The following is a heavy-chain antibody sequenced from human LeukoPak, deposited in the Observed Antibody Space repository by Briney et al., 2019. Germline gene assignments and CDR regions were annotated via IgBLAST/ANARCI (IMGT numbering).Heavy chain of an antibody. CDR2: IYYSGST. CDR1: GGSISSSSYY. V-gene: IGHV4-39*07. CDR3: ARVGLRSSNYVRVGY. D-gene: IGHD4-11*01. J-gene: IGHJ4*02. Sequence: SETLSLTCTVSGGSISSSSYYWGWIRQPPGKGLEWIGSIYYSGSTYYNPSLKSRVTISVDTSKNQFSLKLRSVTAADTAVYYCARVGLRSSNYVRVGYWGQGTLVTVSS.